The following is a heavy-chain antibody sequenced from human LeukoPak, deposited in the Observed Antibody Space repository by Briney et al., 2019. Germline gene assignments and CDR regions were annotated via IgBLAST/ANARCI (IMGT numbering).Heavy chain of an antibody. V-gene: IGHV4-30-4*08. J-gene: IGHJ5*02. CDR3: ARAPYYYDSSSTNWFDP. D-gene: IGHD3-22*01. Sequence: SETLSLTCTVSGGSISIGDYYWSWIRQPPGKGLEWIGYIYYSGSTYYNPSLKSRVTISVDTSKNQFSLKLSSVTAADTAVYYCARAPYYYDSSSTNWFDPWGQGTLVTVSS. CDR2: IYYSGST. CDR1: GGSISIGDYY.